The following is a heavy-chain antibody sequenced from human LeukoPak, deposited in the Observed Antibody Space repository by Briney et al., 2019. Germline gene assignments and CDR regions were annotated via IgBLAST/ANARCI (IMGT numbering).Heavy chain of an antibody. CDR3: ARGDDSSGYVLDY. Sequence: SETLSLTCTVSGGSISSGSYYWSWIRQPAGKGLEWIGRIYTSGSTNYNPSLKSRVTISVDTSKNQFSRKLSSVTAADTAVYYCARGDDSSGYVLDYWGQGTLVTVSS. V-gene: IGHV4-61*02. CDR1: GGSISSGSYY. J-gene: IGHJ4*02. D-gene: IGHD3-22*01. CDR2: IYTSGST.